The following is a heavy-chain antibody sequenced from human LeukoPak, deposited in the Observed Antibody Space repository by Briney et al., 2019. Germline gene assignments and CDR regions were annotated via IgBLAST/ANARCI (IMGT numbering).Heavy chain of an antibody. D-gene: IGHD3-9*01. Sequence: PGGSLRLSCAASGFTFDDYAVHWVRQAPGKGLEWVSLISGDGGSTYYADSVKGRFTISRDNSKNSLYLQMNSLRTEDTALYYCAKDRAPVLRYFDWLLPPYYFDYWGQGTLVTVSS. V-gene: IGHV3-43*02. CDR2: ISGDGGST. J-gene: IGHJ4*02. CDR3: AKDRAPVLRYFDWLLPPYYFDY. CDR1: GFTFDDYA.